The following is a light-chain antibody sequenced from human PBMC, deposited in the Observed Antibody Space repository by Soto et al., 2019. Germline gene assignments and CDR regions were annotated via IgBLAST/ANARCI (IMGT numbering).Light chain of an antibody. CDR1: QSVSSN. CDR2: GAS. V-gene: IGKV3-15*01. CDR3: QQYNNWPKT. J-gene: IGKJ1*01. Sequence: EIVMTQSPATLSVSPGERATLSCRASQSVSSNLAWYQQKPGQAPRLLIYGASTRATGIQARFSGSGSGTDFTLTIISLQSEDFAIYYCQQYNNWPKTFGQGTKVEIK.